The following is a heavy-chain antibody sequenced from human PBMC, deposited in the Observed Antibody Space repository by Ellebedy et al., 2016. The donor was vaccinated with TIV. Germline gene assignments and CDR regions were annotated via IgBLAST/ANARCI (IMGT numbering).Heavy chain of an antibody. CDR1: GFTFSSYT. J-gene: IGHJ4*02. CDR2: ISASGGST. Sequence: GESLKISCAASGFTFSSYTMSWVRQAPGKGLEWVSTISASGGSTYYADSVKGRFTISRDNTKNTLYLPMNSLRAEDTAVYYCAEDRFCSGGRCYWADYWGQGTLVTVSS. D-gene: IGHD2-15*01. CDR3: AEDRFCSGGRCYWADY. V-gene: IGHV3-23*01.